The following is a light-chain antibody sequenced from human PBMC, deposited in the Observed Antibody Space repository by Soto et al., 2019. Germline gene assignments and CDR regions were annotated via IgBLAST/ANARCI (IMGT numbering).Light chain of an antibody. J-gene: IGLJ2*01. Sequence: QSVLTQPPSASGIPGQRVTISCSGSSSNIGTKTVNWYQQLPGTAPKVLIYTNNQRPSGVPDRFSGSKSGTSASLAISGLQSEDEADYYCAAWDDSLSGVVFGGGPKLTVL. V-gene: IGLV1-44*01. CDR1: SSNIGTKT. CDR2: TNN. CDR3: AAWDDSLSGVV.